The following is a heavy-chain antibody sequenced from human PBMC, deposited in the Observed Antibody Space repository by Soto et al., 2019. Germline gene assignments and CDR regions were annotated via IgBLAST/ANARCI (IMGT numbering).Heavy chain of an antibody. CDR1: GGTFSSYA. Sequence: ASVKVSCKASGGTFSSYAISWVRQAPGQGLEWMGGIIPIFGTANYAQKFQGRVTITADESTSTAYMELSSLRSEDTAVYYRARDPLYYGSGSYYDYWGQGTLVTVSS. V-gene: IGHV1-69*13. D-gene: IGHD3-10*01. J-gene: IGHJ4*02. CDR2: IIPIFGTA. CDR3: ARDPLYYGSGSYYDY.